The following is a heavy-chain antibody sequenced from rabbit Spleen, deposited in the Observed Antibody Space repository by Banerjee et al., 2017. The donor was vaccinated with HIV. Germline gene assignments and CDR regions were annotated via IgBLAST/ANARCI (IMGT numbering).Heavy chain of an antibody. CDR1: GLDFSKNYW. CDR2: FDVTKYGTA. Sequence: QEQLVESGGGLVKPGAALTLTCKASGLDFSKNYWICWVRQAPGKGLEWIACFDVTKYGTAYYASWAKGRFTISKTSSTTVTLRMTSLTAADTATYFCARDAAGREDFNLWGPGTLVTVS. V-gene: IGHV1S45*01. CDR3: ARDAAGREDFNL. D-gene: IGHD4-2*01. J-gene: IGHJ4*01.